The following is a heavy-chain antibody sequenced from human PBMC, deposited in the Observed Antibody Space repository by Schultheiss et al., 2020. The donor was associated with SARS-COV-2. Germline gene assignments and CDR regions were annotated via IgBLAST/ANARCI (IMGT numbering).Heavy chain of an antibody. CDR2: IYWDDDK. CDR1: GFSLSNARMG. CDR3: AHRRIGQLVDAFDI. Sequence: SGPTLVKPTETLTLTCTVSGFSLSNARMGVSWIRQPPGKALEWLALIYWDDDKRYSPSLKSRLTITKDTSKNQVVLTMTNMDPVVTATYYCAHRRIGQLVDAFDIWGQGTMVTVSS. D-gene: IGHD6-6*01. J-gene: IGHJ3*02. V-gene: IGHV2-5*02.